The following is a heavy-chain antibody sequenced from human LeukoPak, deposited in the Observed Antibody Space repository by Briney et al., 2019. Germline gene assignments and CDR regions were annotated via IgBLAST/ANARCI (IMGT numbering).Heavy chain of an antibody. CDR2: IYFSGST. D-gene: IGHD2-21*02. CDR3: ARDAPTAYCGGDCYGPNYFDY. CDR1: GFTFSSYA. Sequence: PGGSLRLSCAASGFTFSSYAMSWVRQPPGKGLEWIGYIYFSGSTKYNPSLKSRVTISVDTSKNQFSLRLSSVTAADTAVYYCARDAPTAYCGGDCYGPNYFDYWGQGTLVTVSS. J-gene: IGHJ4*02. V-gene: IGHV4-59*12.